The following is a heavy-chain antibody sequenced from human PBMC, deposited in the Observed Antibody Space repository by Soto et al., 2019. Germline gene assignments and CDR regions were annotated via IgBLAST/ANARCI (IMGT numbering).Heavy chain of an antibody. J-gene: IGHJ4*02. Sequence: GGSLRLSCAASGFRFSGYGMHWVRQAPGKGLEWMAVISYDGSYKYSADSVKGPFTISRDNSGNALYLQMNSLRAEDTAIYYCAKDAGGPPGHWGQGTLVTVSS. CDR3: AKDAGGPPGH. D-gene: IGHD6-25*01. CDR1: GFRFSGYG. V-gene: IGHV3-30*18. CDR2: ISYDGSYK.